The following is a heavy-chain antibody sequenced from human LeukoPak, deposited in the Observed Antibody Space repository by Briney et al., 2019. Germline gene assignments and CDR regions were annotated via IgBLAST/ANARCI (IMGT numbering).Heavy chain of an antibody. V-gene: IGHV4-39*07. CDR2: IYYSGST. J-gene: IGHJ4*02. CDR1: GGSISSSSYY. CDR3: ARVAAVAGKIDY. Sequence: PSETLSLTCTVSGGSISSSSYYWGWIRQPPGKGLEWIGSIYYSGSTNYNPSLKSRVTISVDTSKNQFSLKLSSVTAADTAVYYCARVAAVAGKIDYWGQGTLVTVSS. D-gene: IGHD6-19*01.